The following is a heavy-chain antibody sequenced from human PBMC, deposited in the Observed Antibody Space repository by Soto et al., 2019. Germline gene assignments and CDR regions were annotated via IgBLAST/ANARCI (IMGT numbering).Heavy chain of an antibody. V-gene: IGHV5-10-1*01. Sequence: GESLKISCKGSGYSFAGYWITWVRQKPGKGLEWMGRIDPSDSQTYYSPSFRGHVTISVTKSITTVFLQWSSLRAPDTAMYYCARQIYDSDTGPNFQYYFDSWGQGTPVTVPS. CDR3: ARQIYDSDTGPNFQYYFDS. D-gene: IGHD3-22*01. CDR2: IDPSDSQT. CDR1: GYSFAGYW. J-gene: IGHJ4*02.